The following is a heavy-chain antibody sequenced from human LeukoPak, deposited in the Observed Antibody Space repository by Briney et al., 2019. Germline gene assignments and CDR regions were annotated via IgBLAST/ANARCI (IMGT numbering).Heavy chain of an antibody. Sequence: SETLSLTCTVSGGSISGYYWSWIRQPPGKGLDWIGYIYYSGSTKSIPSLKSRVTISVDTSKNQFSLKLSSVTAADTAVYYCARQDGYSGYDGGFDSWGQGTLVTVSS. D-gene: IGHD5-12*01. V-gene: IGHV4-59*08. CDR3: ARQDGYSGYDGGFDS. CDR2: IYYSGST. CDR1: GGSISGYY. J-gene: IGHJ4*02.